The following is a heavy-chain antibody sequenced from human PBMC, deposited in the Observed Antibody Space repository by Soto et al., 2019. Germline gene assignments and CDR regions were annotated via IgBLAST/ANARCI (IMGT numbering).Heavy chain of an antibody. CDR1: GVTFSGSA. CDR2: IRSKANSYAT. J-gene: IGHJ4*02. CDR3: TSRDIAAAGTHFDY. Sequence: EVQLVESGGGLVQPGGSLKLSCAASGVTFSGSAMHWVRQASGKGLEWVGRIRSKANSYATAYAASVKGRFFMSRDDSKNTAYLQMNNLKTEDTAVYYCTSRDIAAAGTHFDYWGRGTLVTVSS. D-gene: IGHD6-13*01. V-gene: IGHV3-73*02.